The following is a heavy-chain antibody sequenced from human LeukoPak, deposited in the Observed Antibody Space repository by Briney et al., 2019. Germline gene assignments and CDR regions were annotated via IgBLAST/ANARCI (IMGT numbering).Heavy chain of an antibody. CDR3: ARRTAMAYFDS. D-gene: IGHD5-18*01. Sequence: SVTLSLTCTVSGGSISSYYWSWIRQPPGKGLVWIGYIEYSGSPNYSPSLTRRVTISVDTSNNQFSLKLGPVTAAYTAVYYCARRTAMAYFDSWGQGTLVTVSS. CDR1: GGSISSYY. V-gene: IGHV4-59*08. CDR2: IEYSGSP. J-gene: IGHJ4*02.